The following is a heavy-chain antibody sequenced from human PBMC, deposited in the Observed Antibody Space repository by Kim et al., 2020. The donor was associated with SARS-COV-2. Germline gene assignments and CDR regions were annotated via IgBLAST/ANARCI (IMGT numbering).Heavy chain of an antibody. CDR1: GYSFTSYW. CDR2: IDPSDSYT. Sequence: GESLKISCKGSGYSFTSYWISWVRQMPGKGLEWMGRIDPSDSYTNYSPSFQGHVTISADKSISTAYLQWSSLKASDTAMYYCARGDIVVVPAAIGGGGMDVWGQGTTVTVSS. D-gene: IGHD2-2*01. J-gene: IGHJ6*02. V-gene: IGHV5-10-1*01. CDR3: ARGDIVVVPAAIGGGGMDV.